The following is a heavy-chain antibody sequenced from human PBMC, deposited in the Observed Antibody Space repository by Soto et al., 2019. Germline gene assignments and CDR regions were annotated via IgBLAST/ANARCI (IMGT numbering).Heavy chain of an antibody. CDR2: QTYDGSNK. CDR3: ARAGGLLVDY. J-gene: IGHJ4*02. CDR1: GFMFSSYA. Sequence: QVQLVESGGGVVQPGRSLRLSCAASGFMFSSYAMHWVRQAPGKGQEWVAVQTYDGSNKYYADSVKGRFTISRDNSKNTLYLQMNSLRAEDTAVYYCARAGGLLVDYWGQGTLVTVSS. D-gene: IGHD1-26*01. V-gene: IGHV3-30-3*01.